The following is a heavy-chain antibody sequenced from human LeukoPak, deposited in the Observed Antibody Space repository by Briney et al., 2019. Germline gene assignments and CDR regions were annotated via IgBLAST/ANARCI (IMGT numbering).Heavy chain of an antibody. Sequence: GASVKVSCKTSGYTFSRHYIHWVRQAPGQGLEWLGINNTSGATTRYGQNFKGRVTATRDTSTSTVYMEMSSLNSEDTAVYYCARGLESSGWYGMDVWGQGTTIIVSS. CDR2: NNTSGATT. CDR3: ARGLESSGWYGMDV. D-gene: IGHD6-19*01. J-gene: IGHJ6*02. CDR1: GYTFSRHY. V-gene: IGHV1-46*01.